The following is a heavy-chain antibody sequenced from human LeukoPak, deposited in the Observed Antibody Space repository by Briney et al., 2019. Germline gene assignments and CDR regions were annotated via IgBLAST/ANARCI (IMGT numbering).Heavy chain of an antibody. Sequence: PGGSLRLSCAASGFTFSDNWMRWVRQAPGKGLVWVSVISSDGRSTIYADSVKGRFTISRDNAKNTLYLQMDSLRAEDTVVYFCASQLGGNVYWGQGTLVTVSS. V-gene: IGHV3-74*01. CDR2: ISSDGRST. CDR3: ASQLGGNVY. J-gene: IGHJ4*02. CDR1: GFTFSDNW. D-gene: IGHD3-16*01.